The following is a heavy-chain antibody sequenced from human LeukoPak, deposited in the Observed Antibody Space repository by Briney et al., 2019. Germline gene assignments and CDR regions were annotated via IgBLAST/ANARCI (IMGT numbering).Heavy chain of an antibody. J-gene: IGHJ2*01. CDR3: ARDRHGETGDWCFDL. D-gene: IGHD4-17*01. V-gene: IGHV3-7*01. Sequence: PGGSLRLSCAASGFTFSSYWMSWVRQAPGKGLEWVANINQDGSEEYYVDSVKGRFTISRDNSKDSLYLQMNSLRAEDTAVYYCARDRHGETGDWCFDLWGRGTLVTVSS. CDR2: INQDGSEE. CDR1: GFTFSSYW.